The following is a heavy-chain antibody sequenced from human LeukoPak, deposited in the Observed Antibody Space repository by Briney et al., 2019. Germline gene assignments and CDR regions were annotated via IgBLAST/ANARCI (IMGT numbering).Heavy chain of an antibody. CDR2: ISYDGSNK. J-gene: IGHJ4*02. V-gene: IGHV3-30*18. CDR3: AKDRIQLWSYFDY. Sequence: GGSLRLSCAASGLTFSSYGMHWVRQAPGKGLEWVAVISYDGSNKYYADSVKGRFTISRDNSKNTLYLQMNSLRAEDTAVYYCAKDRIQLWSYFDYWGQGTLVTVSS. CDR1: GLTFSSYG. D-gene: IGHD5-18*01.